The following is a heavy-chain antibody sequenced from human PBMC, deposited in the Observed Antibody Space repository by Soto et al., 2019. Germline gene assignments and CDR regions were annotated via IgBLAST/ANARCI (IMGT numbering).Heavy chain of an antibody. CDR3: ARTQSGSYYDWFDP. V-gene: IGHV1-69*13. CDR2: IIPIFGTA. J-gene: IGHJ5*02. CDR1: GGTLSSYA. D-gene: IGHD1-26*01. Sequence: SVKVSCKASGGTLSSYAISWVRQAPGQGLEWMGGIIPIFGTANYAQKFQGRVTITADESTSTAYMELSSLRSEDTAVYYCARTQSGSYYDWFDPWGQGTLVTVSS.